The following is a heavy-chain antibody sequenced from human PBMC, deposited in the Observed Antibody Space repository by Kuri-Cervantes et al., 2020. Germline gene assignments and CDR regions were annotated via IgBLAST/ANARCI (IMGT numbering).Heavy chain of an antibody. CDR3: ARAIGDYAAY. D-gene: IGHD4-17*01. Sequence: GESLKISCAASGFTFSSYAMSWVRQAPGKGLEWVSAISGSGGSTYYADSVKGRFTISRDNSKNTLYLQMNSLRAEDTAVYYCARAIGDYAAYWGQGTLVTVSS. V-gene: IGHV3-23*01. CDR2: ISGSGGST. CDR1: GFTFSSYA. J-gene: IGHJ4*02.